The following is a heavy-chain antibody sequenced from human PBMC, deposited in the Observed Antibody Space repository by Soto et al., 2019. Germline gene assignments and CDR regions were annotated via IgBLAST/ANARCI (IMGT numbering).Heavy chain of an antibody. CDR2: IIPIFGTA. Sequence: QVQLVQSGAEVKKPGSSVKVSCKASGGTFSSYAISWVRQAPGQGLEWMGGIIPIFGTANYAQKCQGRVTITADESTSTAYMERSTLRSEDTAVYYCARGGIAVASYYYGMDFCGHGTTVTVSS. D-gene: IGHD6-19*01. CDR3: ARGGIAVASYYYGMDF. V-gene: IGHV1-69*12. CDR1: GGTFSSYA. J-gene: IGHJ6*02.